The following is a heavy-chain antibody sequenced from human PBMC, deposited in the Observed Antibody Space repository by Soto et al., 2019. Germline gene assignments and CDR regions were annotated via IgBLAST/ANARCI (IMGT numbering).Heavy chain of an antibody. D-gene: IGHD3-16*02. J-gene: IGHJ4*02. CDR3: ARGRGDYIWGSYRHKTYFDY. V-gene: IGHV4-34*01. CDR1: GGSFSGYY. CDR2: INHSGST. Sequence: QVQLQQWGAGLLKPSETLSLTCAVYGGSFSGYYWSWIRQPPGKGLEWIGEINHSGSTNYNPSLRSRVTISVDTSKNQFSPKLSSVTAADTAVYYCARGRGDYIWGSYRHKTYFDYWGQGTLVTVSS.